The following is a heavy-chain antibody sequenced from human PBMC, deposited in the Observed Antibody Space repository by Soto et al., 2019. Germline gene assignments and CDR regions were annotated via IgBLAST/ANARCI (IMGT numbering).Heavy chain of an antibody. J-gene: IGHJ6*02. CDR1: GFTFSSFA. CDR2: SSGDGIRT. V-gene: IGHV3-23*01. D-gene: IGHD4-17*01. CDR3: AREVWNTVTTATGDRYYYDRLDV. Sequence: EVQLLESGGGLEQPGGSLRLSCAVSGFTFSSFAMTWVRQAPGKGLEWVSGSSGDGIRTYYTDSVRGRFTISSDNSKNTLYSQMNSLRVEDPAVYFCAREVWNTVTTATGDRYYYDRLDVWGQGTTVTVSS.